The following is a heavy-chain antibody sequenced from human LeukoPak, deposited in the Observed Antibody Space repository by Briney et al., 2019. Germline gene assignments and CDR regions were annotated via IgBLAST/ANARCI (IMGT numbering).Heavy chain of an antibody. CDR3: ARGWVPSDITMN. Sequence: GGSLRLSCAASGFSFSNYVMRWVRQSPGKGLEWVSTISASGDSAWYADSVKGRVTISRDNSRNALYLQMSGLRAEDTAVYYCARGWVPSDITMNWGQGTMVTVSS. CDR1: GFSFSNYV. CDR2: ISASGDSA. J-gene: IGHJ3*01. V-gene: IGHV3-23*01. D-gene: IGHD3-22*01.